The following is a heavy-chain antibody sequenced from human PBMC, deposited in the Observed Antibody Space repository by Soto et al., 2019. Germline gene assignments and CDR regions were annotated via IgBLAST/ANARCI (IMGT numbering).Heavy chain of an antibody. J-gene: IGHJ3*01. CDR1: GFTVNGKKY. V-gene: IGHV3-53*01. CDR2: LYLTEGT. CDR3: ATWLLREHAFDV. D-gene: IGHD6-19*01. Sequence: DVQVVESGGALIQPGGSLRLSCAASGFTVNGKKYVTWVRQAPGKGLEWVSALYLTEGTYYAHSVRGRFIVSMDSSRTTVYLQMNRLRPEDTAVYYCATWLLREHAFDVWGPGTVVTVSS.